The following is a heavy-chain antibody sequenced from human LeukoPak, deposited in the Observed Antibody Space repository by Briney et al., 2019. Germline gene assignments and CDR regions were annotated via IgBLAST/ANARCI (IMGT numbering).Heavy chain of an antibody. CDR3: ARQGGDILTGSGNWFDP. J-gene: IGHJ5*02. CDR1: GGSISSYY. CDR2: IYYSGST. D-gene: IGHD3-9*01. Sequence: SETRSLTCTVSGGSISSYYWSWIRQPPGKGLEWIGYIYYSGSTNYNPSLKSRVTISVDTSKNQFSLKLSSVTAADTAVYYCARQGGDILTGSGNWFDPWGQGTLVTVSS. V-gene: IGHV4-59*08.